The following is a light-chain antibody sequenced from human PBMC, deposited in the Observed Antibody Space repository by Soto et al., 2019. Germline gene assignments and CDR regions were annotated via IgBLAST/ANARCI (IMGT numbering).Light chain of an antibody. Sequence: QSALTQPASVSGSPGQSITISCTGSSSDIGNYNLVSWYQQQPGKAPKLIVFEGDQRPSGVSQRFSASKSGNTASLTISGLQAEDEADYYCYSYAGRSNWVFGGGTKVTVL. CDR1: SSDIGNYNL. CDR2: EGD. CDR3: YSYAGRSNWV. J-gene: IGLJ3*02. V-gene: IGLV2-23*01.